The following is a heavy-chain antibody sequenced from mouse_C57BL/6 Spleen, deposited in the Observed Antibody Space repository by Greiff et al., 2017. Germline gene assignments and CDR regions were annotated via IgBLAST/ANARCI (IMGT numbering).Heavy chain of an antibody. D-gene: IGHD5-1-1*01. CDR2: INPNNGGT. J-gene: IGHJ2*01. Sequence: EVKLMESGPELVKPGASVKMSCKASGYTFTDYNMHWVKQSHGKSLEWIGYINPNNGGTSYNQKFKGKATLTVNKSSSTAYMELRSLTSEDSAVYYCARDTLRYFEYWGQGTTLTVSS. V-gene: IGHV1-22*01. CDR1: GYTFTDYN. CDR3: ARDTLRYFEY.